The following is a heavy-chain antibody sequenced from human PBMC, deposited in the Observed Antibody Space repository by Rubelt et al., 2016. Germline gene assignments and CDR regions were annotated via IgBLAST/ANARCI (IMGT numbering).Heavy chain of an antibody. J-gene: IGHJ6*02. CDR2: IGNSGDST. Sequence: EVHLVESGGGLVQPGGSLRLSCAASGFSFSSYAMSWVRQAPGKGLEWVSGIGNSGDSTYYAESVKGRFTTSRDNSKNTVDLQSIVLRVEDTAVYYCSTGGKRYGMDVWGQGTTVTVSS. D-gene: IGHD1-1*01. V-gene: IGHV3-23*04. CDR1: GFSFSSYA. CDR3: STGGKRYGMDV.